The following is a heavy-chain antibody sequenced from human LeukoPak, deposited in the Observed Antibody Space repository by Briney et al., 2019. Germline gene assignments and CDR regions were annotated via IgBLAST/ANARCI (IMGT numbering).Heavy chain of an antibody. CDR3: ARVLVAGTGWLDYYYYGMDV. V-gene: IGHV1-2*02. J-gene: IGHJ6*02. Sequence: AASVKVSCKASGYTFTGYYMHWVRQAPGHGLEWMGWINPNSGGTNYAQKFQGRVTMTRDTSISTAYMELSRLRSDDTAVYYCARVLVAGTGWLDYYYYGMDVWGQGTTVTVSS. CDR1: GYTFTGYY. D-gene: IGHD6-19*01. CDR2: INPNSGGT.